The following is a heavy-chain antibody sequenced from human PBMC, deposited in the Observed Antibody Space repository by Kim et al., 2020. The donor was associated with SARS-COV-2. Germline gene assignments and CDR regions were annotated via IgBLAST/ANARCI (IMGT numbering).Heavy chain of an antibody. CDR3: AKGKESYDYVWGSYRNGAFDI. J-gene: IGHJ3*02. V-gene: IGHV3-23*01. CDR1: GFTFSSYA. Sequence: GGSLRLSCAASGFTFSSYAMSWVRQAPGKGLEWVSAISGSGGSTYYADSVKGRFTISRDNSKNTLYLQMNSLRAEDTAVYYCAKGKESYDYVWGSYRNGAFDIWGQGTMVTVSS. CDR2: ISGSGGST. D-gene: IGHD3-16*02.